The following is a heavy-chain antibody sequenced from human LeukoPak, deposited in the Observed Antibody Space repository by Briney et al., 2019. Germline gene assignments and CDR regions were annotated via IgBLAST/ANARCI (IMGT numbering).Heavy chain of an antibody. V-gene: IGHV1-2*02. CDR3: ARVSTTGTSAAFDI. J-gene: IGHJ3*02. D-gene: IGHD1-1*01. CDR1: GYTFTSYG. CDR2: INPNSGGT. Sequence: ASVKVSCKASGYTFTSYGISWVRQAPGQGLEWMGLINPNSGGTNYAQKFQGRVTMTRDTSISTAYMELSRLRSDDTAVYYCARVSTTGTSAAFDIWGQGTMVTVSS.